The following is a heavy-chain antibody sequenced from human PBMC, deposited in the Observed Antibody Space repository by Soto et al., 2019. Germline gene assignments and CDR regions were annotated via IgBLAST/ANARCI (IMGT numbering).Heavy chain of an antibody. CDR2: ITYDGSFQ. V-gene: IGHV3-30*18. D-gene: IGHD1-1*01. CDR1: CFNFDNYG. CDR3: EKDRLGGTFHTSLAF. Sequence: GGSLRLSCQASCFNFDNYGMHWFRQSPGKVLEWVAVITYDGSFQYYADSVKGRFTISRDNSKNTLSLHLNTLKPEDTAVYHCEKDRLGGTFHTSLAFWGQGT. J-gene: IGHJ6*01.